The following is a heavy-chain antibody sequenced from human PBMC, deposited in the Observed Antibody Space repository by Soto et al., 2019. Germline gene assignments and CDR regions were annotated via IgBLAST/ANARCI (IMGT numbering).Heavy chain of an antibody. Sequence: ASVKVSCKASGYTFTSYAMHWVRQAPGQRLEWMGWINAGNGNTKYSQKFQGRVIITRHTPANTAYLELSSLISEDTAVYYYAGGYRHTAAFDIWGQGTMVTVSS. CDR2: INAGNGNT. CDR3: AGGYRHTAAFDI. V-gene: IGHV1-3*01. D-gene: IGHD2-2*02. CDR1: GYTFTSYA. J-gene: IGHJ3*02.